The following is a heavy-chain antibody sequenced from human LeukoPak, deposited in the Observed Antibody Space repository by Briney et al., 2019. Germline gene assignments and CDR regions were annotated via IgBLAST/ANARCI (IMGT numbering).Heavy chain of an antibody. V-gene: IGHV3-23*01. J-gene: IGHJ4*02. CDR2: ISGGGGST. D-gene: IGHD1-26*01. Sequence: GGSLRLSCATSGFTFSSYAMSWVRQAPGKGLEWVSTISGGGGSTYYADSVKGRFTISRDNSKNTLYLQVNSLRAEDTAVYYCAKGGKWDVTPFDYWGQGTLVTVSS. CDR3: AKGGKWDVTPFDY. CDR1: GFTFSSYA.